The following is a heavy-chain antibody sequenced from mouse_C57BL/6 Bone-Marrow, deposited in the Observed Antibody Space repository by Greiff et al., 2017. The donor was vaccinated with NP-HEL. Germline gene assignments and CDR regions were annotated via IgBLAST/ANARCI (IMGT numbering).Heavy chain of an antibody. J-gene: IGHJ2*01. D-gene: IGHD2-5*01. CDR3: ERHYYSNYFDY. CDR2: ISSGGSYT. CDR1: GFTFSSYG. V-gene: IGHV5-6*01. Sequence: EVQGVESGGDLVKPGGSLKLSCAASGFTFSSYGMSWVRQTPDKRLEWVATISSGGSYTYYPDSVKGRFTISRDNAKNTLYLQMSSLKSEDTAMYYCERHYYSNYFDYWGQGTTLTVSS.